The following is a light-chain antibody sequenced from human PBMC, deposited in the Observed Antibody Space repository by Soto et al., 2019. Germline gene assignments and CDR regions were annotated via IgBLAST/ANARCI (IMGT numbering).Light chain of an antibody. CDR2: GAS. CDR3: QKYNSAPLT. J-gene: IGKJ4*01. CDR1: QNVNSN. V-gene: IGKV3-15*01. Sequence: EIVMTQSPATLSVSPGERATLSCRASQNVNSNLAWYQQKPGQAPRLLIYGASTRDTGVPARFSGSGSGTEFTLTISSLQPEDVAAYYCQKYNSAPLTFGGGTKVDIK.